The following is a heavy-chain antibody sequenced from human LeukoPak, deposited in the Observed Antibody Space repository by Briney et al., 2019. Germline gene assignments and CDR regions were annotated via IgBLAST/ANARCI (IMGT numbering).Heavy chain of an antibody. J-gene: IGHJ4*02. CDR2: ISGDGVST. Sequence: GGSLRLSCVASGLPIADFAMHWIRQAPGKGLEWVSLISGDGVSTFYADSVKGRFSISRDNSKNSLSLEMNSLRTEDTAMYYCARESGKFDYWGQGTLVAVSS. V-gene: IGHV3-43*02. CDR1: GLPIADFA. CDR3: ARESGKFDY.